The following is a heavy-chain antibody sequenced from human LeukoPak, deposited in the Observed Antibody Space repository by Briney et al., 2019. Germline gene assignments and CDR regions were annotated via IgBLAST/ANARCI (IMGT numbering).Heavy chain of an antibody. D-gene: IGHD5-24*01. CDR2: ISAYNGNT. V-gene: IGHV1-18*01. CDR1: GYTFTSYG. CDR3: ARSAMATITRGYGMDV. J-gene: IGHJ6*02. Sequence: ASVKVSCKASGYTFTSYGIIWVRQAPGQGLEWVAWISAYNGNTNYAQKLQGRVTMTTDTSTSTAYMELRSLRSDDTAVYYCARSAMATITRGYGMDVWGQGTTVTVSS.